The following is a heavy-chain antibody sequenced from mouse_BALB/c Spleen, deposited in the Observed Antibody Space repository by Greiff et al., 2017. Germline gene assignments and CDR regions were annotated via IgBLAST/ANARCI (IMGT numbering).Heavy chain of an antibody. CDR1: GFTFSDYY. Sequence: EVKLMESGGGLVKPGGSLKLSCAASGFTFSDYYMYWVRQTPEKRLEWVATISDGGSYTYYPDSVKGRFTISRDNAKNNLYLQMSSLKSEDTAMYYCARDSYDYDDWYFDVWGAGTTVTVSS. CDR2: ISDGGSYT. J-gene: IGHJ1*01. CDR3: ARDSYDYDDWYFDV. D-gene: IGHD2-4*01. V-gene: IGHV5-4*02.